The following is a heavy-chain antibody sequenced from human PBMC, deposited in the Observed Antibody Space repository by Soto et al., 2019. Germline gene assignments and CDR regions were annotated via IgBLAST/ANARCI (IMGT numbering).Heavy chain of an antibody. D-gene: IGHD3-10*01. Sequence: QVQLVESGGGVVQPGRSLRLSCAASGFTFSSYGMHWVRQAPGKGLEWVAGIWSDGSNKYYEDSVKGRFTISRDNSENTLYLQMNSLRAEDTAVYYCAKNRGHYGSGSSYFDYWGQGTLVTVSS. CDR2: IWSDGSNK. J-gene: IGHJ4*02. V-gene: IGHV3-33*06. CDR1: GFTFSSYG. CDR3: AKNRGHYGSGSSYFDY.